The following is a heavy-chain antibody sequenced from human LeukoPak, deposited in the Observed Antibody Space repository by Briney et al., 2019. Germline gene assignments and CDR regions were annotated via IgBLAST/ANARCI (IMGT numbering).Heavy chain of an antibody. V-gene: IGHV3-23*01. D-gene: IGHD3-22*01. Sequence: GGSLRLSCAASGFTFTSYSMSWVRQAPGKGLEWVSGISGSGDNTYYADSVKGRFTISRDNSKNTLYVQVNSLGTEDTAAYYCAKGSYYDSSGSFYFDYWGQGTLVTVSS. CDR2: ISGSGDNT. CDR3: AKGSYYDSSGSFYFDY. CDR1: GFTFTSYS. J-gene: IGHJ4*02.